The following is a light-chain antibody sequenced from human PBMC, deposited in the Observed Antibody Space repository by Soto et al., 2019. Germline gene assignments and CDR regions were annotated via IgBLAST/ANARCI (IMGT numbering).Light chain of an antibody. CDR1: SSTVGGFNV. CDR2: EGI. Sequence: QSAMTQHASVSGTPGQSITISCTGTSSTVGGFNVGSWYQQHSGKAPKVIIYEGIKRPSGVSNRFSGSNSGSTASLTISGLQAEDEADYYCCSYVGATTYVFGTGTKVTVL. J-gene: IGLJ1*01. CDR3: CSYVGATTYV. V-gene: IGLV2-23*01.